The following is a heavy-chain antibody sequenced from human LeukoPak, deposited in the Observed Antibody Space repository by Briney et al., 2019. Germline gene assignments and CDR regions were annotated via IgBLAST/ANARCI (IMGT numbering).Heavy chain of an antibody. D-gene: IGHD5-12*01. Sequence: GGSLRLSCAASGFTFSSYAMPWVRQAPGKGLEWVAVISYDGSNKYYADSVKGRFTISRDNSKNTLYLQMNSLRAEDMAVYYCARDSGYDYFFVYWGQGTLVTVSS. CDR3: ARDSGYDYFFVY. CDR1: GFTFSSYA. CDR2: ISYDGSNK. J-gene: IGHJ4*02. V-gene: IGHV3-30*04.